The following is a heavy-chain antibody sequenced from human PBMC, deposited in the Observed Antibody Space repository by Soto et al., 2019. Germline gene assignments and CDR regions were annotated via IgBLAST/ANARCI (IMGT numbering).Heavy chain of an antibody. CDR1: GDTFSFYS. Sequence: QVQLVQSGAEVKRPGSSVKVSCKASGDTFSFYSINWGRQAPGLVLEWMGRVNPILSMSNYAQRFQGRVTMTADKATSTAYMELSGLRSEDTAMYYCATSYGSGYRAFDYWGQGALVTVSS. CDR3: ATSYGSGYRAFDY. J-gene: IGHJ4*02. D-gene: IGHD3-10*01. CDR2: VNPILSMS. V-gene: IGHV1-69*04.